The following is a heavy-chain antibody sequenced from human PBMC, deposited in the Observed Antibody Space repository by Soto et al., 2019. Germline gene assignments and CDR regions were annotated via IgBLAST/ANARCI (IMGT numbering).Heavy chain of an antibody. J-gene: IGHJ6*02. Sequence: PGESLKISCKGSGYSFTSYWIGWVRQMPGKGLEWMGIIYPGDSDTRYSPSSQGQVTISADKSISTAYLQWSSLKASDTAMYYCARRGAAAGTPDYYYGMDVWGQGTTVTVSS. CDR1: GYSFTSYW. V-gene: IGHV5-51*01. CDR3: ARRGAAAGTPDYYYGMDV. D-gene: IGHD6-13*01. CDR2: IYPGDSDT.